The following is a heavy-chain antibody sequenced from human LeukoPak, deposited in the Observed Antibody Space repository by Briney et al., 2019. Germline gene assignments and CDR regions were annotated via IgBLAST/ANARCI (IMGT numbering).Heavy chain of an antibody. CDR1: GFTFSSYG. D-gene: IGHD6-13*01. Sequence: PGGSLRLSCAASGFTFSSYGMSWVRQAPGKGLEWVSAISGSGGSTYYADSVKGRFTISRDNSKNTLYLQMNSLRAEDTAVYYCAKVRLYSSSWYDYWGQGTLVTVSS. CDR2: ISGSGGST. J-gene: IGHJ4*02. V-gene: IGHV3-23*01. CDR3: AKVRLYSSSWYDY.